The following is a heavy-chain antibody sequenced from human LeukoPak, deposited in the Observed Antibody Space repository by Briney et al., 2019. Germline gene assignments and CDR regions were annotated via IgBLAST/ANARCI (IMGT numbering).Heavy chain of an antibody. CDR3: ARAPERWYSYGSYTYYYMDV. Sequence: SETLSLTCTVSGGSVSSYCWNWIRQPPGKGLEWIGSISYSGSTNYNPSLESRVTLSVDTSKNQISLKLSSVTAGDTTVYYCARAPERWYSYGSYTYYYMDVWGKGTTVTVSS. J-gene: IGHJ6*03. D-gene: IGHD5-18*01. V-gene: IGHV4-59*02. CDR1: GGSVSSYC. CDR2: ISYSGST.